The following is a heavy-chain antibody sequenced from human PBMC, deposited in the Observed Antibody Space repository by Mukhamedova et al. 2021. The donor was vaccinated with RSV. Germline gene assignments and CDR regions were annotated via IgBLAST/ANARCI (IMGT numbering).Heavy chain of an antibody. J-gene: IGHJ4*02. D-gene: IGHD2/OR15-2a*01. V-gene: IGHV1-46*04. CDR2: INLSGGGT. CDR3: ATFFDG. Sequence: GLEWMAKINLSGGGTNYAQKLQDRVTMTRDTSTNTVYMELSSLGSEDTAVYYCATFFDGWGQGTLDTVSS.